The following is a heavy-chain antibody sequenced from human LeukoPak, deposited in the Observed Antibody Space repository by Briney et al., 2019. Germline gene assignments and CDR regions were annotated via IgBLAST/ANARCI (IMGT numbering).Heavy chain of an antibody. J-gene: IGHJ5*02. V-gene: IGHV3-11*01. CDR1: KFTFSDSY. CDR3: AKDTLPAAIFGANWFDP. Sequence: PGGSLRLSXAASKFTFSDSYMGWMRLSPGKGLAWVSYISSSGTTMYYADSVKGRFTISRDNAKNSLYLQMNSLRAEDTAVYYCAKDTLPAAIFGANWFDPWGPGTLVTVSS. CDR2: ISSSGTTM. D-gene: IGHD2-2*02.